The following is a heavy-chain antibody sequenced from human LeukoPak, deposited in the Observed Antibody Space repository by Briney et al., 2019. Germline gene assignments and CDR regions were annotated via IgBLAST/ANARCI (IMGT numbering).Heavy chain of an antibody. D-gene: IGHD4-17*01. CDR3: ARDLPPGDYGDYHGY. V-gene: IGHV3-21*06. CDR1: GFTFSSYS. J-gene: IGHJ4*02. Sequence: GGSLRLSCATSGFTFSSYSMNWVRQAPGKGLEWVSSISSSSSYIYYADSLKGRFTISRDNAKNSLYLQMNSLRAEDTAVYYCARDLPPGDYGDYHGYWGQGTLVTVSS. CDR2: ISSSSSYI.